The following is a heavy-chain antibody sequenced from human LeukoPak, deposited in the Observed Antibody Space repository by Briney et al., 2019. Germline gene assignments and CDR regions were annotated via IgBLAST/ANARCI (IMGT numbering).Heavy chain of an antibody. D-gene: IGHD3-10*01. V-gene: IGHV3-33*01. CDR3: ARDYYYGSGSYVDY. Sequence: GRSLRLSCAASGFTFSSYGMHWVRQAPGKGLEGVAVIWYDGSNKYYADSVKGRFTIPRDNSKNTLYLQMNSLRAEDTAVYYCARDYYYGSGSYVDYWGQGTLVTVSS. CDR1: GFTFSSYG. J-gene: IGHJ4*02. CDR2: IWYDGSNK.